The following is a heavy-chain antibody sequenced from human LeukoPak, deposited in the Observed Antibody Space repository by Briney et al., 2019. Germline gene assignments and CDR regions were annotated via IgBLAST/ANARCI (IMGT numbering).Heavy chain of an antibody. CDR2: ISSSSSYI. CDR3: ARDSTEYSSSLYDY. D-gene: IGHD6-6*01. CDR1: GFTFSSYS. Sequence: GGSLRLSCAASGFTFSSYSMSWVRQAPGKGLEWVSSISSSSSYIYYADSVKGRFTISRDNAKNSLYLQMNSLRAEDTVVYYWARDSTEYSSSLYDYWGQGTLVTVSS. V-gene: IGHV3-21*01. J-gene: IGHJ4*02.